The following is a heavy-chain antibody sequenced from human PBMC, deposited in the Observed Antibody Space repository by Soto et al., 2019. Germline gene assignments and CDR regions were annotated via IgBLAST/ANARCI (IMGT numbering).Heavy chain of an antibody. J-gene: IGHJ4*02. V-gene: IGHV1-69*18. Sequence: QVQLVQSGAELKKPGSSVKVSCSASGVTFSSYAFTWVRQAPGQGLEWMGNIIPVFRTSNYAQGFQGRLNISADESTTTIYMELSSLRSEDTAVYFCAKDGSWDGGGGESWGQGTLVIVSS. D-gene: IGHD3-16*01. CDR3: AKDGSWDGGGGES. CDR1: GVTFSSYA. CDR2: IIPVFRTS.